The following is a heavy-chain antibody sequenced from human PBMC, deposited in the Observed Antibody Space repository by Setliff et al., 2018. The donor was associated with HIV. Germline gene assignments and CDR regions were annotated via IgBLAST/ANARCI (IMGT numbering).Heavy chain of an antibody. Sequence: ASVKVSCKASGYTFTNYGISWVRQAPGQGLEWMGWISGYNGNTNYAEKLQGRVTMTTDTSTSTAYRELRSLISDDTAVYYCAKASRGEYYDNSGFFVTYFDYWGQGKLVTVSS. V-gene: IGHV1-18*01. D-gene: IGHD3-22*01. CDR3: AKASRGEYYDNSGFFVTYFDY. J-gene: IGHJ4*02. CDR2: ISGYNGNT. CDR1: GYTFTNYG.